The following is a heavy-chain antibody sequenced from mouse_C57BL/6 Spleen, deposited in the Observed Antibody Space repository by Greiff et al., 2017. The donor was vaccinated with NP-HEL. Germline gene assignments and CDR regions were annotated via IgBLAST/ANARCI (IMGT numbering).Heavy chain of an antibody. D-gene: IGHD2-4*01. CDR3: TTRDYGGAWFAY. J-gene: IGHJ3*01. CDR2: IDPENGDT. V-gene: IGHV14-4*01. Sequence: EVQLQQSGAELVRPGASVKLSCTASGFNIKDDYMHWVKQRPEQGLEWIGWIDPENGDTEYASKFQGKATITADTSSNTAYLQLSSLTSEDTAVYYCTTRDYGGAWFAYWGQGTLVTVSA. CDR1: GFNIKDDY.